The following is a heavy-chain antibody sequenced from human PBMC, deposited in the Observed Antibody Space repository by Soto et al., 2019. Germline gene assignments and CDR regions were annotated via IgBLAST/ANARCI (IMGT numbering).Heavy chain of an antibody. V-gene: IGHV4-39*07. CDR3: ARRYGYSFDY. CDR1: GVSISSSSYY. J-gene: IGHJ4*02. D-gene: IGHD1-1*01. CDR2: IYYSGST. Sequence: SETLSLTCTVSGVSISSSSYYWGWIRQPPGKGLEWIGSIYYSGSTYYNPSLKSRVTISVDTSKNQFSLKLSSVTAADTAVYYCARRYGYSFDYWGQGTLVTVSS.